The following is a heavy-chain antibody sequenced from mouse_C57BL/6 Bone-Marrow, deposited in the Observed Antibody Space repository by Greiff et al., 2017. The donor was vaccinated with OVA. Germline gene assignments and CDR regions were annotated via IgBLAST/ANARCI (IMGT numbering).Heavy chain of an antibody. V-gene: IGHV1-59*01. CDR1: GYTFTSYW. Sequence: QVQLQQPGAELVRPGTSVKLSCKASGYTFTSYWMHWVKQRPGQGLEWIGVIDPSDSYTNYNQKFKGKATLTVDTSSSTAYMQLSSLTSEDSAVYYWARFGYYAYWYFDVWGTGTTVTVSS. J-gene: IGHJ1*03. D-gene: IGHD2-3*01. CDR3: ARFGYYAYWYFDV. CDR2: IDPSDSYT.